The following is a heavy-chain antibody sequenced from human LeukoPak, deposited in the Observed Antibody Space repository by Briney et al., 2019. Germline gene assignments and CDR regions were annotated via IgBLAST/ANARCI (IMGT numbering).Heavy chain of an antibody. Sequence: ASVKVSSKASGYTFSGYYIHWVRQAPGQGLEWMGWINPNTGGANYTQKFQGRVTMTRDTSISTAYMELSRLRSDDTAVYYCARAVVSSSSVAYWGQGTQVTVSS. V-gene: IGHV1-2*02. J-gene: IGHJ4*02. CDR1: GYTFSGYY. D-gene: IGHD6-6*01. CDR3: ARAVVSSSSVAY. CDR2: INPNTGGA.